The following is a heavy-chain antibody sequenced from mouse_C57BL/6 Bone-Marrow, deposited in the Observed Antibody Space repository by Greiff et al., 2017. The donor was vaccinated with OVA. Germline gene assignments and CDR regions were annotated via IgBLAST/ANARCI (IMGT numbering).Heavy chain of an antibody. CDR1: GFTFSSYG. Sequence: EVKLVESGADLVKPGGSLKLSCAASGFTFSSYGMSWVRQTPDKRLEWVATISRGGSYTSYPDSVKGRFTISGDNATNTLYLQMSSLTSEDSAIYDCARHGGSGYGAYGGQGTLVTVSA. CDR2: ISRGGSYT. V-gene: IGHV5-6*02. CDR3: ARHGGSGYGAY. J-gene: IGHJ3*01. D-gene: IGHD3-2*02.